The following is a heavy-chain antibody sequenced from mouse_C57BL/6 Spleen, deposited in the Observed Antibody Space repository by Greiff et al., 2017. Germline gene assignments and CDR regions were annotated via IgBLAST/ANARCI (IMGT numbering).Heavy chain of an antibody. Sequence: EVQVVESGGGLVQPGGSLKLSCAASGFTFSDYYMYWVRQTPEKRLEWVAYISNGGGSTYYPDTVTGRFTISRDNAKNTLYLQMSRLKSEDTAMYYCARNWDYMMDYWGQGTSVTVSS. J-gene: IGHJ4*01. V-gene: IGHV5-12*01. CDR1: GFTFSDYY. CDR2: ISNGGGST. CDR3: ARNWDYMMDY. D-gene: IGHD4-1*01.